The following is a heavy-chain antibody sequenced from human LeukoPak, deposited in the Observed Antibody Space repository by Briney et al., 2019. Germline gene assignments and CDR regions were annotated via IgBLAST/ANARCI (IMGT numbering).Heavy chain of an antibody. D-gene: IGHD2-21*02. CDR2: ITNRGSTT. CDR3: ALSYCGGDCYGLAY. V-gene: IGHV3-11*04. J-gene: IGHJ4*02. Sequence: GGSLRLSCAASGFSLSDYYMSWIRQAPGKGLEWLSYITNRGSTTYYADSVKGRFTISRDNAKNSLYLQMNSLRAEDTAVYYCALSYCGGDCYGLAYWGQGTLVTVSS. CDR1: GFSLSDYY.